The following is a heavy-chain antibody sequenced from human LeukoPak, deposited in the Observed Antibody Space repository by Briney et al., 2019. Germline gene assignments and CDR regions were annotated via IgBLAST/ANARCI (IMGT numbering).Heavy chain of an antibody. V-gene: IGHV1-69*13. CDR2: IIPIFGTA. D-gene: IGHD5/OR15-5a*01. Sequence: ASVKVSCKASGYTFTSYYMHWVRQAPGQGLEWMGRIIPIFGTANYAQKFQGRVTITADESTSTAYMELSSLRSEDTAVYYCARGAAVSWVYYFDYWGQGTLVTVSS. J-gene: IGHJ4*02. CDR1: GYTFTSYY. CDR3: ARGAAVSWVYYFDY.